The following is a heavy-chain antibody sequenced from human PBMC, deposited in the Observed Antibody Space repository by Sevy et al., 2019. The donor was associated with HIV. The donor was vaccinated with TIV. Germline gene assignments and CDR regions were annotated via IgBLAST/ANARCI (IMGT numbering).Heavy chain of an antibody. CDR3: ARSRGYCSSTSCSTEDY. D-gene: IGHD2-2*01. J-gene: IGHJ4*02. Sequence: ASVKVSCKASGGTFSSYAISWVRQAPGQGLEWMGRIIPIFGTANYAQKFQGRVTITADESTSTAYMGLSSLRSEDTAVYYCARSRGYCSSTSCSTEDYWGQGTLVTVSS. CDR1: GGTFSSYA. V-gene: IGHV1-69*13. CDR2: IIPIFGTA.